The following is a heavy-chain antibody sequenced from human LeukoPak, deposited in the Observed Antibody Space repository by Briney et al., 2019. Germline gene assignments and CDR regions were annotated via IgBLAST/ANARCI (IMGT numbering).Heavy chain of an antibody. J-gene: IGHJ5*02. CDR2: ISSSSSYI. Sequence: GGSLILSCAASGFTFSSYSMNWVRQAPGKGLEWVSSISSSSSYIYYADSVKGRFTISRDNAKNSLYLQMNSLRAEDTAVYYCARAGTPLVGNWFDPWGQGTLVTVSS. V-gene: IGHV3-21*01. CDR1: GFTFSSYS. D-gene: IGHD2-21*01. CDR3: ARAGTPLVGNWFDP.